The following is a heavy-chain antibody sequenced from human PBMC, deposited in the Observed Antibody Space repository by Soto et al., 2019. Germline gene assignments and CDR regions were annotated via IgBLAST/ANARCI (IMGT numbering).Heavy chain of an antibody. J-gene: IGHJ4*02. CDR3: ARTYTSGWTGPDY. D-gene: IGHD6-25*01. CDR1: GFTFSNYG. V-gene: IGHV3-30*03. CDR2: ISYDGSNK. Sequence: GGSLRLSCAASGFTFSNYGMHWVRQAPGEGLEWVAVISYDGSNKYHADSVKGRFTISRDNSKNTLYLQMNSLRAEDKAVYYCARTYTSGWTGPDYWGQGTLVTVSS.